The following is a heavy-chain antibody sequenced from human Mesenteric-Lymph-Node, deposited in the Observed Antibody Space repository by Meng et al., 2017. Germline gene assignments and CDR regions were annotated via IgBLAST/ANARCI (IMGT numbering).Heavy chain of an antibody. CDR1: GYSFTSYA. CDR3: ARGFELDY. CDR2: MNPNSGNT. J-gene: IGHJ4*02. V-gene: IGHV1-8*03. Sequence: QGQMGQSGAGVKKPGASVKVSCKASGYSFTSYAINWVRQATGQGLEWMGWMNPNSGNTGYAQKCQGRVTITRNTSISTAYMELSSLRSEDTAVYYCARGFELDYWGQGTLVTVSS.